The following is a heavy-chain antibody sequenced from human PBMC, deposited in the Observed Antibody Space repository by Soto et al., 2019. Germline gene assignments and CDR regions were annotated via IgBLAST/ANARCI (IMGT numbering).Heavy chain of an antibody. CDR2: INHSGST. V-gene: IGHV4-34*01. CDR1: GGSFGGYY. CDR3: ARGSNSGAAPFDY. D-gene: IGHD1-26*01. J-gene: IGHJ4*02. Sequence: WETLSLTCAVYGGSFGGYYWSWIRQPPGKGLEWIGEINHSGSTNYNPSLKSRVTISVDTSKNQFSLKLSSVTAADTAVYYCARGSNSGAAPFDYWGQGTLVTVSS.